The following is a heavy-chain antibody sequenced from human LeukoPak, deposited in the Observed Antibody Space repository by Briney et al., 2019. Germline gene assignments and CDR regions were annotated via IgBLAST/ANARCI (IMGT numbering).Heavy chain of an antibody. J-gene: IGHJ4*02. V-gene: IGHV3-48*03. D-gene: IGHD2-2*01. CDR1: GFTFSNHE. CDR2: ISNNGNTI. CDR3: ARGLRRGFCSSASCSVFDY. Sequence: GGSLRLSCAASGFTFSNHEMNWVRQAPGKGLEWVSYISNNGNTIYYADSVKGRFSISRDNAKNSLLLQLNSLSAEDTAIYYCARGLRRGFCSSASCSVFDYWGKGTLVTVSS.